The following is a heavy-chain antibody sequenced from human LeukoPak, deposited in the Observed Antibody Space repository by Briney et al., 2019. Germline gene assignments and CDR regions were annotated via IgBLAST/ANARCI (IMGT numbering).Heavy chain of an antibody. Sequence: PGGSLRLSCAASGFTVSSDYMSWVRQAPGKGLEWVSVVYSGGSTYYADSVKGRFTISRDNSKNTVYLQLNSLRAEDTAVYYCARGQTGGPRLDPWGQGTLVSVSS. CDR1: GFTVSSDY. J-gene: IGHJ5*02. CDR3: ARGQTGGPRLDP. D-gene: IGHD2-8*02. CDR2: VYSGGST. V-gene: IGHV3-53*01.